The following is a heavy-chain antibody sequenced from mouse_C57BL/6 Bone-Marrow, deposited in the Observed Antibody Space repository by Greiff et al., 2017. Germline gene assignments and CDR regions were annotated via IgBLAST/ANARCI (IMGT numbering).Heavy chain of an antibody. Sequence: DVKLQESGGGLVQPGGSMKLSCVASGFTFSNYWMNWVRQSPEKGLEWVAQIRLKSDNYATHYAESVKGRFTISRDDSKSSVYLQMNNLRAEDTGIYYCRDDPSWFAYWGQGTLVTVSA. CDR3: RDDPSWFAY. J-gene: IGHJ3*01. V-gene: IGHV6-3*01. CDR1: GFTFSNYW. CDR2: IRLKSDNYAT.